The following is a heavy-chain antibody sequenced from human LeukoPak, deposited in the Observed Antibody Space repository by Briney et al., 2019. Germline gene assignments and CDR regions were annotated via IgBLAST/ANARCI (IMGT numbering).Heavy chain of an antibody. V-gene: IGHV4-34*01. CDR2: INHSGST. CDR3: ARASWTDWFDP. J-gene: IGHJ5*02. D-gene: IGHD3/OR15-3a*01. Sequence: SETLSLTCAVYGGSFSGYYWSWIRQPPGKGLEWIGEINHSGSTNYNPSLKSRVTISVDTSKNQFSPKLSSVTAADTAVYYYARASWTDWFDPWGQGTLVTVSS. CDR1: GGSFSGYY.